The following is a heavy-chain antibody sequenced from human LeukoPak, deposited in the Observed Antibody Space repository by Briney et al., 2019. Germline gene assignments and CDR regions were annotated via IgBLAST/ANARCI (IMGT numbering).Heavy chain of an antibody. J-gene: IGHJ4*02. V-gene: IGHV5-51*01. Sequence: GESLKISCKGSGYSFTNYWIAWVRQMPGKGLEWMGIIYPDDSETRYNPSFQGQVTISADWSISTAYLQWSSLKAPDTAMYYCARRPPYSSSSYYFDYWGQGALVTVSS. CDR3: ARRPPYSSSSYYFDY. D-gene: IGHD6-6*01. CDR1: GYSFTNYW. CDR2: IYPDDSET.